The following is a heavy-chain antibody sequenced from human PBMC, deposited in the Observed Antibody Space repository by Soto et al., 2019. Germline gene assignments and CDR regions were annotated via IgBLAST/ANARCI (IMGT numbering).Heavy chain of an antibody. J-gene: IGHJ6*02. CDR2: IIATLGET. CDR1: GTIFSSYT. D-gene: IGHD3-16*01. V-gene: IGHV1-69*02. CDR3: ARGLGGRMDD. Sequence: QVQLVQSGAEVKKPGSSVRVSCKASGTIFSSYTISWVRQAPGQGREWMGRIIATLGETNSAQKFQDRVTLTADKSTNTADMELNSLRLEATAVYYGARGLGGRMDDWGQGTKVTVSS.